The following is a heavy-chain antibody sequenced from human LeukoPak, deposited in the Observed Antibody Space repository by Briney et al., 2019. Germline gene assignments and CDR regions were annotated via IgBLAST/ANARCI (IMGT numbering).Heavy chain of an antibody. J-gene: IGHJ5*02. CDR1: GGSISSYY. CDR2: IYTSGST. Sequence: SETLSLTCTVSGGSISSYYWSWIRQPAGKGLEWIGRIYTSGSTNYNPSLKSRVTMSVDTSKNQFSLKLSSVTAADTAVYYCARLGGYSGYDNWFDPWGQGTLVTVSS. D-gene: IGHD5-12*01. V-gene: IGHV4-4*07. CDR3: ARLGGYSGYDNWFDP.